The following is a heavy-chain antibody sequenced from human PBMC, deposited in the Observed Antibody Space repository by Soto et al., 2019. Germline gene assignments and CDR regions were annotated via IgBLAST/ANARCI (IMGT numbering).Heavy chain of an antibody. J-gene: IGHJ4*02. Sequence: QVRLVQTGAEVKSPGTSVKVSCQTSGYTFADYSIHWVRQAPGQGLEYMGNIDPSTGTSDSAQTLQGRISMTTDASTSTVHMELNNLRSADTAVYYCARLSRITFFVNWGQGTLVTVSS. CDR2: IDPSTGTS. D-gene: IGHD3-10*02. CDR3: ARLSRITFFVN. CDR1: GYTFADYS. V-gene: IGHV1-46*04.